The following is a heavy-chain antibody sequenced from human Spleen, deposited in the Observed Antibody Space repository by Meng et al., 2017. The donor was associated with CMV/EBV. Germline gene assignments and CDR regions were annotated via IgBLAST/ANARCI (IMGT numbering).Heavy chain of an antibody. J-gene: IGHJ4*02. V-gene: IGHV3-9*01. CDR1: GFTFDDFA. CDR2: ISWNSGSI. D-gene: IGHD3-10*01. CDR3: VKAAATYYGSGTMAFFDD. Sequence: SLKISCGASGFTFDDFAMHWVRQAPGKGLEWVSGISWNSGSIGYADSVKGRFTISRDNAKNSLSLQMNSLRAEDTALYYCVKAAATYYGSGTMAFFDDWGQGTLVTVSS.